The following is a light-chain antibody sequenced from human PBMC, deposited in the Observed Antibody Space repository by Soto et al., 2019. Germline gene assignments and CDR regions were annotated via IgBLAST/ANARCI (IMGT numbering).Light chain of an antibody. CDR3: CSYADSSTYV. Sequence: QSALTQPASVSGSPGQSITISCTGTSSDVGNYNLVSWYQQHPGKAPKLIIYEDTKRPSGVSNRFSGSKSSNTASLTISGLQAEDEADYYCCSYADSSTYVFGTGTKVTVL. V-gene: IGLV2-23*01. CDR1: SSDVGNYNL. CDR2: EDT. J-gene: IGLJ1*01.